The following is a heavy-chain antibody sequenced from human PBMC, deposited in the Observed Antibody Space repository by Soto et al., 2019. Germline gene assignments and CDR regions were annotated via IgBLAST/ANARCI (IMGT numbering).Heavy chain of an antibody. J-gene: IGHJ5*02. CDR3: ARRRSSSGGSFAAFDP. CDR1: GFTFSDYY. D-gene: IGHD2-15*01. Sequence: QVQLVESGGGLVKPGGSLRLSCAASGFTFSDYYMSWIRQAPGKGLEWVSYISSSGITIYNADSVKGRFIISRDNAKNSLYLPMNSLRAEDTAVYYCARRRSSSGGSFAAFDPWGQGTLVTVSS. CDR2: ISSSGITI. V-gene: IGHV3-11*01.